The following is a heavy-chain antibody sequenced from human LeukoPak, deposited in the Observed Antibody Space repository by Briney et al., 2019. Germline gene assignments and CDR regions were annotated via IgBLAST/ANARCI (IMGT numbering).Heavy chain of an antibody. CDR1: GGSISSHY. V-gene: IGHV4-59*11. CDR2: IYYSGST. Sequence: PSETLSLTCTVSGGSISSHYWSWIRQPPGEGLEWIGYIYYSGSTNYNPSLKSRVTISVDTSKNQFSLKLSSVTAADTAVYYCARVEYSRSWYPNYYYYYYMDVWGKGTTVTVSS. J-gene: IGHJ6*03. CDR3: ARVEYSRSWYPNYYYYYYMDV. D-gene: IGHD6-13*01.